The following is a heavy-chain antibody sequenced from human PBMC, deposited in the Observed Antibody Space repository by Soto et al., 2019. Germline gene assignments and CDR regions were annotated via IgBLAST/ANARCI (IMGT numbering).Heavy chain of an antibody. CDR3: TADVPTQGVGEVDY. Sequence: ESGGGLVKPGGSLRLSCVGSGFTFSHAWMTWVRQAPGKGLEWVGRIKSRIDGETREYAAPVKDRFTISRDDSKNTVYLQVTGLKTADTAIYYCTADVPTQGVGEVDYWGQGTLIAVSS. CDR2: IKSRIDGETR. CDR1: GFTFSHAW. D-gene: IGHD3-10*01. V-gene: IGHV3-15*01. J-gene: IGHJ4*02.